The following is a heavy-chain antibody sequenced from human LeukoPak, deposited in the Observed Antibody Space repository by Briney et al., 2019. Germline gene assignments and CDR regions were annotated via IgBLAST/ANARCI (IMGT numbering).Heavy chain of an antibody. CDR3: TRVAVAEDY. D-gene: IGHD6-19*01. Sequence: GGSLRLSCAASGFIFSRYTMNWVRQAPGKGLEWVSSISSTSTYIYYADSVKGRFTVSRDNAKKSLYLQMNSLRADDTAVYYCTRVAVAEDYWGQGTLVTVSS. CDR1: GFIFSRYT. V-gene: IGHV3-21*01. CDR2: ISSTSTYI. J-gene: IGHJ4*02.